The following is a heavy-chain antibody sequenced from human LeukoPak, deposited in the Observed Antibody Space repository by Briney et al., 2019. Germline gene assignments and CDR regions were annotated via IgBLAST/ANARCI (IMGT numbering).Heavy chain of an antibody. CDR3: ARQLDCSGGSCYKAGAFDI. J-gene: IGHJ3*02. D-gene: IGHD2-15*01. Sequence: KTSETLSLTCTVSGGSISSYYWSWIRQPPGKGLEWIGYIYYSGSTNYNPSLKSRVTISVDTSKNQFSLKLSSVTAADTAVYYCARQLDCSGGSCYKAGAFDIWGQGTMVTVSS. CDR2: IYYSGST. CDR1: GGSISSYY. V-gene: IGHV4-59*08.